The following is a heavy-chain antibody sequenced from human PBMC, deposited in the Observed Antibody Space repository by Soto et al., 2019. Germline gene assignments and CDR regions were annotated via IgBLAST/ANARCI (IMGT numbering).Heavy chain of an antibody. Sequence: SETLSLTCAVYGGSFSGYHWSWIRQPPGKGLEWIGEINHSGSTNYNPSLKSRVTISVDTSKNQFSLKLSSVTAADTAVYYCARETWDYWGQGTLVTVSS. V-gene: IGHV4-34*01. CDR1: GGSFSGYH. CDR2: INHSGST. CDR3: ARETWDY. J-gene: IGHJ4*02.